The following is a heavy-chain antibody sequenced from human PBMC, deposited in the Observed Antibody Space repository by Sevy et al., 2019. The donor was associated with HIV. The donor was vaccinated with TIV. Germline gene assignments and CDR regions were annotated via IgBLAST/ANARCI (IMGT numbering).Heavy chain of an antibody. V-gene: IGHV3-30*04. J-gene: IGHJ4*02. CDR3: VRDGVPLTSHDSSGYLRSLDY. CDR2: TSYHDMNN. D-gene: IGHD3-22*01. CDR1: GFTLTTYA. Sequence: GGSLRLSCAVSGFTLTTYAMHWVRQAPGKGLEWMAVTSYHDMNNYYAASVKGRFTISRDNSNNILYLQMNSLRPEDTAVYYCVRDGVPLTSHDSSGYLRSLDYWGQGTLVTVSS.